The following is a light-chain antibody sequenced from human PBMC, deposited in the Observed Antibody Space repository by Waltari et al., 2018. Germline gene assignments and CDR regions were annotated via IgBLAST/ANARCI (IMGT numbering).Light chain of an antibody. J-gene: IGKJ5*01. CDR3: QQFNNYPIT. V-gene: IGKV1D-13*01. CDR1: QGIINS. CDR2: DAS. Sequence: ATQLTQSPSSLSASVGDRVTITCRASQGIINSVAWYQQKPGRPPKLLIYDASSLESGVPSMFSGSGSGTDFTLTISSLQPEDFATYYCQQFNNYPITFGQGTRLEIK.